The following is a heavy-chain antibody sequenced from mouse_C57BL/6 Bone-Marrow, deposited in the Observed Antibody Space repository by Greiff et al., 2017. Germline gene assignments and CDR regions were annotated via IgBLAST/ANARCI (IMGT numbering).Heavy chain of an antibody. CDR3: AIETGDYFDY. CDR2: ISYDGSN. J-gene: IGHJ2*01. CDR1: GYSITSGYY. Sequence: EVKLQESGPGLVKPSQSLSLTCSVTGYSITSGYYWNWIRQLPGNKLEWMGNISYDGSNNYNPSLKNRISITRDTSKNQFFLQLNSVTTEDTATYYCAIETGDYFDYWGQGTTLTVSS. D-gene: IGHD1-1*02. V-gene: IGHV3-6*01.